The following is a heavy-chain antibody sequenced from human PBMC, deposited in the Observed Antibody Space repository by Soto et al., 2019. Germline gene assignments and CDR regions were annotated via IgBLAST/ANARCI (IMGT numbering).Heavy chain of an antibody. CDR3: ARHYYGSGSYSLDAFGMDV. D-gene: IGHD3-10*01. CDR1: GYSFTSYW. CDR2: IDPSDSYT. Sequence: PGESLKISCKGSGYSFTSYWIRWVRQMPGKGLEWMGRIDPSDSYTNYSPSFQGHVTISADKSISTAYLQWSSLKASDTAMYYCARHYYGSGSYSLDAFGMDVWGQGTTVTVSS. V-gene: IGHV5-10-1*01. J-gene: IGHJ6*02.